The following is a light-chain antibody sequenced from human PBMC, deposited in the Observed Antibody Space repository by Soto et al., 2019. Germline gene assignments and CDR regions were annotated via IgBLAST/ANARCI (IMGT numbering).Light chain of an antibody. CDR1: QIVSSSQ. Sequence: ETVLTQSPGTLSLAPCEISKISCIASQIVSSSQLAWYQQKPGQATRLLVYGASSRATGIPERFSGSVSETDFTLSISRLEPEDFAVYYCRNYGNSPLNCGKGKRREIK. J-gene: IGKJ5*01. CDR2: GAS. CDR3: RNYGNSPLN. V-gene: IGKV3-20*01.